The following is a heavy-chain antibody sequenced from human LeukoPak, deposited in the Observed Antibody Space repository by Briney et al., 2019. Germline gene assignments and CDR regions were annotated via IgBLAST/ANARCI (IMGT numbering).Heavy chain of an antibody. CDR2: IYYSGST. D-gene: IGHD1-26*01. J-gene: IGHJ4*02. CDR1: GGSISSYY. CDR3: ARDDSGSFDY. V-gene: IGHV4-59*12. Sequence: PSETLSLTCTVSGGSISSYYWSLIRQPPGKGLEWIGYIYYSGSTNYNPSLKSRVTISVDTSKNQFSLKLSSVTAADTAVYYCARDDSGSFDYWGQGTLVTVSS.